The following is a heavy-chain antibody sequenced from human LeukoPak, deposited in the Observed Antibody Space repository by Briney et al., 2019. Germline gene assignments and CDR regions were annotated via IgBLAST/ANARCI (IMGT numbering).Heavy chain of an antibody. D-gene: IGHD2-2*01. CDR1: AFTNSGNY. CDR3: ARRLVTAGITDFFDS. CDR2: IYSGGTT. V-gene: IGHV3-53*01. J-gene: IGHJ4*02. Sequence: AVSLTFTCAASAFTNSGNYRRWQPQAPGKGRVWVSLIYSGGTTYYADSLKGRFTIFRDNSKSTMYLQMNGLTAEDTALSYCARRLVTAGITDFFDSWGQGTLVSVSS.